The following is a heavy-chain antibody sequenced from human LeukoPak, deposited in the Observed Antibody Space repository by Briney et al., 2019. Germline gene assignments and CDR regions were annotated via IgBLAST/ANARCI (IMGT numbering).Heavy chain of an antibody. CDR2: ISANGGGT. Sequence: GGSLRLSCAASGFTLSSYAMTWVRQAPGKGPEWISAISANGGGTYYADSVKGRFTISRDNSRNALYLQIKNLRAEDTAVYYCAKFTSPSYSDKGGFDYWGQGTLVTVSS. CDR1: GFTLSSYA. J-gene: IGHJ4*02. D-gene: IGHD4-11*01. CDR3: AKFTSPSYSDKGGFDY. V-gene: IGHV3-23*01.